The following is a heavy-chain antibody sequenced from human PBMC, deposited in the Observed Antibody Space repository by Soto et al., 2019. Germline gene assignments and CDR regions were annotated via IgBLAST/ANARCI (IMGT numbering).Heavy chain of an antibody. CDR2: ISTYNVNT. J-gene: IGHJ3*01. D-gene: IGHD1-7*01. CDR1: GYTFTNYG. V-gene: IGHV1-18*01. CDR3: ARVPGELHLLDAFDV. Sequence: QIQLVQSGGEVKKPGASVNVSCKASGYTFTNYGIGWVRQAPGQGLEWMGGISTYNVNTMYAQNFQDRVTMTTDTSTSTAYMELKSLTSDDTAVYYCARVPGELHLLDAFDVWGQGTMLTVSS.